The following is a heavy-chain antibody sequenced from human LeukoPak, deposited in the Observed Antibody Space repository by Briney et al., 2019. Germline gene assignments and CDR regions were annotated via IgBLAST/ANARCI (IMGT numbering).Heavy chain of an antibody. J-gene: IGHJ6*04. Sequence: PGRSLRLSCAASGFTFSSYGMHWVRQAPGKGLEWVAVTSYDGSNKYYADSVKGRFTISRDNSKNTLYLQMNSLRAEDTAVYYCAKDHYDTLTGYSVLYYYYGMDVWGKGTTVTVSS. CDR1: GFTFSSYG. CDR3: AKDHYDTLTGYSVLYYYYGMDV. V-gene: IGHV3-30*18. D-gene: IGHD3-9*01. CDR2: TSYDGSNK.